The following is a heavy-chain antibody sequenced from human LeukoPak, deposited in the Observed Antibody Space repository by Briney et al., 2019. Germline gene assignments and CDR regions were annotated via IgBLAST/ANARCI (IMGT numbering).Heavy chain of an antibody. CDR2: IYHSGST. J-gene: IGHJ3*02. CDR1: GGSISSGGYS. Sequence: PSQTLSLTCAVSGGSISSGGYSWSWIRQPPGKGLEWIGYIYHSGSTYYNPSLKSRVTISVDRSKNQFSLKLSSVTAADTAVYYCARVVNYYDSSGFDAFDIWGQGTMVTVSS. D-gene: IGHD3-22*01. V-gene: IGHV4-30-2*01. CDR3: ARVVNYYDSSGFDAFDI.